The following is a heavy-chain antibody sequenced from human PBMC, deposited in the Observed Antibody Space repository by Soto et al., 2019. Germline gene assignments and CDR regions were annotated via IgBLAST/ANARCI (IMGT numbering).Heavy chain of an antibody. CDR1: GFTFSRYS. D-gene: IGHD1-26*01. CDR3: ARPIVLTQADYYYYYGMDV. Sequence: GGSLRLSCAASGFTFSRYSMNWVRQAPGKGLEWVSYISSSSSTIYYADSVKGRFTISRDKVKNSLYLQMNSLRAEDTAVYYCARPIVLTQADYYYYYGMDVWGQGTTVTVSS. V-gene: IGHV3-48*01. CDR2: ISSSSSTI. J-gene: IGHJ6*02.